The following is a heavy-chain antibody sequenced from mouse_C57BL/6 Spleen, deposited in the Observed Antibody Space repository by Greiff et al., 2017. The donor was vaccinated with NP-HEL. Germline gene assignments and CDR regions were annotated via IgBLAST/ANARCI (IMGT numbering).Heavy chain of an antibody. CDR3: ARQEGAWFAY. Sequence: QVQLQQPGAELVKPGASVKLSCKASGYTFTSYWMHWVKQRPGRGLEWIGRIDPNSGGTKYNEKFKSKATLTVDKPSSTAYMQLNSLTSEESAVYYCARQEGAWFAYWGQGTLVTVSA. CDR2: IDPNSGGT. CDR1: GYTFTSYW. J-gene: IGHJ3*01. V-gene: IGHV1-72*01.